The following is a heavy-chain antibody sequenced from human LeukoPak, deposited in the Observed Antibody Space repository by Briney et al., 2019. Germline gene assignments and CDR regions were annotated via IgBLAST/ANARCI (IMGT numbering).Heavy chain of an antibody. J-gene: IGHJ4*02. CDR1: GLTFSSYE. CDR2: ISSSGSTI. Sequence: GGSLRLSCAASGLTFSSYEMNWVRQAPGKGLEWVSKISSSGSTIYYYADSVKGRFTISRDNAKNSLYLQMSSLRAEDTAVYYCARPEIVGASYFDYWGQGTLVTVSS. D-gene: IGHD1-26*01. V-gene: IGHV3-48*03. CDR3: ARPEIVGASYFDY.